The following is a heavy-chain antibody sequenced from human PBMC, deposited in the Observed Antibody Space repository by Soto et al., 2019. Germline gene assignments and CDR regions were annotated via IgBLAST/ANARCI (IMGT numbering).Heavy chain of an antibody. CDR3: ARDGSSSWFNWFDP. CDR1: GGSISSGGYY. CDR2: IYYSGST. D-gene: IGHD6-13*01. Sequence: QVQLQESGPGLVKPSQTLSLTCTVSGGSISSGGYYWSWIRQPPGKGLEWIGYIYYSGSTCYNPSLKSRVTISVDTSKNQFSLKLSSVTAADTAVYYCARDGSSSWFNWFDPWGQGTLVTVSS. J-gene: IGHJ5*02. V-gene: IGHV4-31*03.